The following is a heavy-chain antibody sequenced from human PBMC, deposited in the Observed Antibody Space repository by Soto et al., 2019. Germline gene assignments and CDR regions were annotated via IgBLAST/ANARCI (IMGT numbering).Heavy chain of an antibody. D-gene: IGHD5-18*01. J-gene: IGHJ4*02. V-gene: IGHV4-34*01. Sequence: SETLSLTCAVYGGSFSGYYWSWIRQPPGKGLEWIGEINHSGSTNYNPSLKSRVTISVDTSKNQFSLKLSSVTAADTAVYYCARGPSRIQLWREQNLWGQGTLVTVSS. CDR1: GGSFSGYY. CDR2: INHSGST. CDR3: ARGPSRIQLWREQNL.